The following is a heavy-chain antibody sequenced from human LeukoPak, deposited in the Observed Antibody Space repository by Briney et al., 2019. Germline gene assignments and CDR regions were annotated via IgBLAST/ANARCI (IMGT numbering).Heavy chain of an antibody. J-gene: IGHJ3*02. CDR3: ARDYHYYDSSGYYLLGAFDI. V-gene: IGHV3-30*02. CDR2: IRYDGSNK. D-gene: IGHD3-22*01. Sequence: HPGGSLRLSCAASGFTFSSYGMHWVRQAPGKGLEWVAFIRYDGSNKYYADSVKGRFTISRDNSKNTLYLQMNSLRAEDTAVYYCARDYHYYDSSGYYLLGAFDIWGQGTMVTVSS. CDR1: GFTFSSYG.